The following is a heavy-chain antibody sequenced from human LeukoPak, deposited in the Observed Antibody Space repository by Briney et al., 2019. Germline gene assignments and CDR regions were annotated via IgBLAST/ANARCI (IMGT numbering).Heavy chain of an antibody. D-gene: IGHD4-17*01. CDR2: ISSGGT. CDR1: GFTFSSYA. CDR3: AKGMTTFEY. J-gene: IGHJ4*02. V-gene: IGHV3-23*01. Sequence: GGSLRLSCAASGFTFSSYAMSWVRQAPGKGLEWVSTISSGGTFYAESMKGRFTISRDNSRNTLYLQMNSLRAEDTAVYYCAKGMTTFEYWGQGTLVTVSS.